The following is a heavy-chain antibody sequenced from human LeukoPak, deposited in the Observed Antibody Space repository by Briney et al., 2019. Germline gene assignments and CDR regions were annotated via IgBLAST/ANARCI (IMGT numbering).Heavy chain of an antibody. D-gene: IGHD3-22*01. J-gene: IGHJ4*02. CDR2: IYSGGST. CDR3: ARPPEGREYYDSSGYLDY. CDR1: GFTVSSNY. V-gene: IGHV3-53*01. Sequence: GGSLRLSCAASGFTVSSNYMSWVRQAPGKGLEWVSVIYSGGSTYYADSVKGRFTISRDNSKNTLYLQMNSLRAEDTAVYYCARPPEGREYYDSSGYLDYWGQGTLVTVSS.